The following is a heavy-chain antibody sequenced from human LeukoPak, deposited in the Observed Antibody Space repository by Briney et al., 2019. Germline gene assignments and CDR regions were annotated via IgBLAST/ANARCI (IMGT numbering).Heavy chain of an antibody. CDR1: GGTFSSYA. D-gene: IGHD1-26*01. V-gene: IGHV1-69*13. Sequence: ASVKVSCKASGGTFSSYAISWVRQAPGQGLEWMGGIIPIFGTANYAQKFQGRVTITADESTSTAYMELSSLRSEDTAVYFCARDGGSFSYNMDVWGQGTTVTVSS. CDR3: ARDGGSFSYNMDV. J-gene: IGHJ6*02. CDR2: IIPIFGTA.